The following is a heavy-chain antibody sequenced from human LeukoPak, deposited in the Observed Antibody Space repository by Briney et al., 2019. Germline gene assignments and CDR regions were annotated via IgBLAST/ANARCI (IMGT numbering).Heavy chain of an antibody. Sequence: GGSLRLSCAASGFTFSSYAMSWVRQAPGKGLEWVSAISGGGGSTYYADSVKGRFTISRDNSKNTLYLQMNSLRAEDTAVYYCAKGYYDSSGYYYYWGQGTLVTVSS. D-gene: IGHD3-22*01. V-gene: IGHV3-23*01. CDR3: AKGYYDSSGYYYY. CDR2: ISGGGGST. CDR1: GFTFSSYA. J-gene: IGHJ4*02.